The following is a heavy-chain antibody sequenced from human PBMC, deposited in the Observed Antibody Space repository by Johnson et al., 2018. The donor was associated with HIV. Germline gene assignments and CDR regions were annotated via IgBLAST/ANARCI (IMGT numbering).Heavy chain of an antibody. D-gene: IGHD1-1*01. Sequence: VQLVESGGGLVKPGGSLRLSCEASGFTFDDYGMHWVRQAPGKGLEWVGRIRSKAYTYATAFAASVKGRFTISRDDSNNTAYLQMNSLRAEDTALYYCAKDRKGWNRNDAFDIWGQGTMVTVSS. CDR1: GFTFDDYG. CDR2: IRSKAYTYAT. J-gene: IGHJ3*02. V-gene: IGHV3-73*01. CDR3: AKDRKGWNRNDAFDI.